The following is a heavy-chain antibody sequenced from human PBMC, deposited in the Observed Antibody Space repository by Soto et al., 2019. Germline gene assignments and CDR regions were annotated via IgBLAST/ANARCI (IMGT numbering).Heavy chain of an antibody. J-gene: IGHJ4*02. CDR1: GFTLSNAW. Sequence: GGSLRLSCAASGFTLSNAWMSWVRQAPGKGLEWVGRIKSKPDGGTTDYAAPVKGRFTISRDDSKNTLYLQMNSLKTEDTAVYYCTASKRFLEWLLYYWGLGTLVTVSS. CDR3: TASKRFLEWLLYY. CDR2: IKSKPDGGTT. D-gene: IGHD3-3*01. V-gene: IGHV3-15*01.